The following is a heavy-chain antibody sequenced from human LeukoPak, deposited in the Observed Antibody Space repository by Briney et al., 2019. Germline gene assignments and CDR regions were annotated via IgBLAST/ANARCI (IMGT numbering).Heavy chain of an antibody. J-gene: IGHJ6*03. D-gene: IGHD6-19*01. CDR3: ARDLKVTAVADGWANNHYYMDV. CDR1: GGYISSYY. Sequence: PSETLSLTCTVSGGYISSYYWSWIRQPAGKGLEWIGHIFSGGNTNYNPPLKGRVTMSEDTSKNQIFLNLTSVTAADTAVYYCARDLKVTAVADGWANNHYYMDVWGKGTTVAVSS. V-gene: IGHV4-4*07. CDR2: IFSGGNT.